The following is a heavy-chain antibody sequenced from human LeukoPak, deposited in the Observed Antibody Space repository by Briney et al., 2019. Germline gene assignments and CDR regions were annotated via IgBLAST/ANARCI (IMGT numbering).Heavy chain of an antibody. D-gene: IGHD3-10*01. CDR3: VRDFLGESGAGGP. J-gene: IGHJ5*02. Sequence: GGSLRLSCAASGFTLSTYTMNWVRQAPGKGLEWVSSISPTAISTWYADSLKGRFTISRDNARNLLFPEGNGLRAEDTGVFYCVRDFLGESGAGGPWGQGTLVTVSS. V-gene: IGHV3-21*06. CDR2: ISPTAIST. CDR1: GFTLSTYT.